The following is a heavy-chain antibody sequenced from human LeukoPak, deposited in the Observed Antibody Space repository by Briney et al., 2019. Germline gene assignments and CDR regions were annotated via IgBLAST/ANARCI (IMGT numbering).Heavy chain of an antibody. Sequence: GGSLRLSCTASGFTFGDYAISWVRQAPGKGLEWVGFIRSKAYGGTTEYAASVKGRFTISRDDSKSIVYLQMNSLKTEDTAVYYCTRDTTDSSGYYFEYFQHWGQGTLATVSS. CDR3: TRDTTDSSGYYFEYFQH. CDR2: IRSKAYGGTT. CDR1: GFTFGDYA. J-gene: IGHJ1*01. V-gene: IGHV3-49*04. D-gene: IGHD3-22*01.